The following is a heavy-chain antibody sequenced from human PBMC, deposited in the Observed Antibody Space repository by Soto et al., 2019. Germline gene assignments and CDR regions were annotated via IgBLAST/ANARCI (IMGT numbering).Heavy chain of an antibody. CDR1: GFTVSSNY. V-gene: IGHV3-66*01. CDR3: ARDVFPAAAGTWWFDP. CDR2: IYSSRST. Sequence: GGSLRLSCAASGFTVSSNYMSWVRQAPGKGLEWVSVIYSSRSTYYADSVKGRFTISRDNSKNTLYLQMNSLRAEDTAVYYCARDVFPAAAGTWWFDPWGQGTLVTVSS. J-gene: IGHJ5*02. D-gene: IGHD6-13*01.